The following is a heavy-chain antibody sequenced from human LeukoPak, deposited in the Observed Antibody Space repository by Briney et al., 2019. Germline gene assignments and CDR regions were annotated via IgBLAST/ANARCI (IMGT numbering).Heavy chain of an antibody. CDR1: GFTFSNYA. V-gene: IGHV3-23*01. Sequence: GGSLRLSCAASGFTFSNYAMSWLRQAPGKGLEWVSTIGNSGGSTYYADSVKGRFTISRDNSKNTLYLQMNSLRAEDTAVYYCAKLYDSYFDYWGQGTLVTVSS. CDR3: AKLYDSYFDY. D-gene: IGHD5/OR15-5a*01. J-gene: IGHJ4*02. CDR2: IGNSGGST.